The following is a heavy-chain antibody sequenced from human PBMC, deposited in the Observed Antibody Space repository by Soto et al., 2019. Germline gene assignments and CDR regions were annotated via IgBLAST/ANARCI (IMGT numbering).Heavy chain of an antibody. CDR3: QGDGGRAVAGLVGFCCDP. J-gene: IGHJ5*02. Sequence: QVQLQESGPGLVKPSQTLSLTCTVSGGSISSGGYYWSWIRQHPGKGLEGIGSIYYSGGTYYNPAIKCRITISSDTSNPRFLLDPSAVAAADMAVYYCQGDGGRAVAGLVGFCCDPWGPGTLVIVAS. CDR2: IYYSGGT. D-gene: IGHD2-8*02. CDR1: GGSISSGGYY. V-gene: IGHV4-31*03.